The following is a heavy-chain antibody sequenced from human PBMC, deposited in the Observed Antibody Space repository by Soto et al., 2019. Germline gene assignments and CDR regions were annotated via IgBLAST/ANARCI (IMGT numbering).Heavy chain of an antibody. Sequence: QITLNESGPTPVNPRQTLTLTCTFSGFSLTTSGVGVGWIRQSPGKAPEWLALIYWDDDKRYSPSLKSRLTITNDTSKNQVVLTMADLDPADTATYYCAHRVLRTVFGLVTTTAIYFDFWAQGTPVAVSS. CDR1: GFSLTTSGVG. CDR3: AHRVLRTVFGLVTTTAIYFDF. CDR2: IYWDDDK. D-gene: IGHD3-3*01. J-gene: IGHJ4*02. V-gene: IGHV2-5*02.